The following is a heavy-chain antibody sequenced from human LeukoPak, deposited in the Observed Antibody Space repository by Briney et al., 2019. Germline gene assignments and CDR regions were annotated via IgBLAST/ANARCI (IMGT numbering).Heavy chain of an antibody. D-gene: IGHD3-10*01. J-gene: IGHJ4*02. CDR3: ARAITMVRGVTYYFDY. CDR2: ISSSSSYI. CDR1: GFTFSSYS. Sequence: GGSLRLSCAASGFTFSSYSMNWVRQAPGKGLEWVSSISSSSSYIYYADSVKGRFTISRDNAKNSLYLQMNSLRAEDTAVYYCARAITMVRGVTYYFDYWGQGTLVTVSS. V-gene: IGHV3-21*01.